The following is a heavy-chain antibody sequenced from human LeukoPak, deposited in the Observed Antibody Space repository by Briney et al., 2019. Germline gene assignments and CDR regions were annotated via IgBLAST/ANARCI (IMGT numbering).Heavy chain of an antibody. CDR3: AREYNPYGDYGNELDY. CDR2: VRYDGSDK. J-gene: IGHJ4*02. D-gene: IGHD4-17*01. CDR1: GFTFSSYG. Sequence: GGSLRLSCAASGFTFSSYGMHWVRQAPGKGLEWVAFVRYDGSDKFYADSVKGRFTISRDNSKNTLYLQMNSLRAEDTAVYYCAREYNPYGDYGNELDYWGQGTLVTVSS. V-gene: IGHV3-30*02.